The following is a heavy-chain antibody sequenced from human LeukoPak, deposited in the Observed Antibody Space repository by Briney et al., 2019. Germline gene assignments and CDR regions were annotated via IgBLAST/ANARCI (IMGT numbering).Heavy chain of an antibody. CDR3: ARDRSREQWLVPNAFDI. V-gene: IGHV3-30-3*01. Sequence: GGSLRLSCAASGFTFSSYAMHWVRQAPGKGLEWVAVISYDGSNKYYADSVEGRFTISRDNSKNTLYLQMNSLRAEDTAVYYCARDRSREQWLVPNAFDIWGQGTMVTVSS. CDR1: GFTFSSYA. J-gene: IGHJ3*02. D-gene: IGHD6-19*01. CDR2: ISYDGSNK.